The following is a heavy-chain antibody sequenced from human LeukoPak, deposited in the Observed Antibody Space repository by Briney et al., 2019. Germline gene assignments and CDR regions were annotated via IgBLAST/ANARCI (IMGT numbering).Heavy chain of an antibody. Sequence: PSETLSLTCAVYGGSFSGYYWSWIRQPPGKGLEWIGEINHSGSTNYNPSLKSRVTISVDTSRNQFSLKLSSVTAADTAVYYCARVEGAYYYDSSGYERGVSFDYWGQGTLVTVSS. J-gene: IGHJ4*02. D-gene: IGHD3-22*01. CDR2: INHSGST. CDR1: GGSFSGYY. V-gene: IGHV4-34*01. CDR3: ARVEGAYYYDSSGYERGVSFDY.